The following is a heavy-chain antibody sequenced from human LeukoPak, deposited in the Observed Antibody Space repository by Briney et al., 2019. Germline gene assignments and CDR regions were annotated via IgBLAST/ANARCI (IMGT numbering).Heavy chain of an antibody. CDR2: IYHSGST. Sequence: SETLSLTCTVSGGSINTYYWIWIRQPPGKGLEWIGYIYHSGSTNYNPSLKSRLTISVDTSKNQFSLKLTSVTAADTAVYYCARGRGQYDSTGYAFWGQGTQVTVSS. J-gene: IGHJ4*02. V-gene: IGHV4-59*01. D-gene: IGHD3-22*01. CDR1: GGSINTYY. CDR3: ARGRGQYDSTGYAF.